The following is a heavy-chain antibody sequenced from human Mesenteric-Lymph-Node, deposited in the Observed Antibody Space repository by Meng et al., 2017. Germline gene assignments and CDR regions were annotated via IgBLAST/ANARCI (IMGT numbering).Heavy chain of an antibody. Sequence: QVQLVQSGAEVKNPGASVKVSCTTSGYSFTTYGIHWVRQAPGQSLEWMGWVNAASGNTRYSQKFQDRVTINRDTSASSAYMEVSSLRSEDTAVYYCAKSSLHAGTLYFDSWGQGTLVTVSS. CDR2: VNAASGNT. CDR3: AKSSLHAGTLYFDS. J-gene: IGHJ4*02. CDR1: GYSFTTYG. V-gene: IGHV1-3*01. D-gene: IGHD2-21*02.